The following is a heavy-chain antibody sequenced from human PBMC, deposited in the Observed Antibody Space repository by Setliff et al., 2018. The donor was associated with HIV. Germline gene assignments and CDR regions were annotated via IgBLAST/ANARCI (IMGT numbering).Heavy chain of an antibody. J-gene: IGHJ4*02. Sequence: GGSLRLSCVASGFTFSTFAMHWVRQAPGKGLEWVSSISYDGSRTNYAGSVKGRFTISRDNSNNTLFLEVSSLRPEDTALYYCASARIPTGGTSTSFDYWGQGTLVTVS. CDR2: ISYDGSRT. CDR3: ASARIPTGGTSTSFDY. CDR1: GFTFSTFA. D-gene: IGHD1-1*01. V-gene: IGHV3-30*15.